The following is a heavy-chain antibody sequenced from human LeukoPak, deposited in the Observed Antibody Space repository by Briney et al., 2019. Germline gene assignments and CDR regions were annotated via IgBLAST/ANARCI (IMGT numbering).Heavy chain of an antibody. CDR2: IYYSGST. CDR1: GGSISSYY. V-gene: IGHV4-59*08. Sequence: PSETLSLTCTVSGGSISSYYWSWIRQPPGKGLEWIGYIYYSGSTNYNPSLKSRVTISVDTSKNQFSLKLSSVTAADTAVYYCARHQDTAMRVFDYWGQGTLVTVSS. D-gene: IGHD5-18*01. CDR3: ARHQDTAMRVFDY. J-gene: IGHJ4*02.